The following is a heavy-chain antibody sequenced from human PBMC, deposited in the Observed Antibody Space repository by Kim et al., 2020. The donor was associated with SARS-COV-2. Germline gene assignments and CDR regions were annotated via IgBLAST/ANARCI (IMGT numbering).Heavy chain of an antibody. Sequence: YPDYGKGRLTLSRANAKNSLYLQMNSLRAEDTAVYYCARAYSSGWAYFDYWGQGTLVTVSS. CDR3: ARAYSSGWAYFDY. D-gene: IGHD6-19*01. J-gene: IGHJ4*02. V-gene: IGHV3-11*06.